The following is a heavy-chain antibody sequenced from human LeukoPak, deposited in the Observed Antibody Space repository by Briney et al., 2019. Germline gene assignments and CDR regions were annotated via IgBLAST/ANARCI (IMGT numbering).Heavy chain of an antibody. CDR1: GFTFSSYE. D-gene: IGHD5-12*01. J-gene: IGHJ4*02. CDR2: ISGGSRTM. Sequence: PGGSLRLSCAASGFTFSSYEMNWVRQAPGKGLEWVSYISGGSRTMSYADSVKGRFTISRDNAKNSLYLQMNSLRVEDTAVYHCARGGLYGYDVFDYWGQGTLVTVSS. CDR3: ARGGLYGYDVFDY. V-gene: IGHV3-48*03.